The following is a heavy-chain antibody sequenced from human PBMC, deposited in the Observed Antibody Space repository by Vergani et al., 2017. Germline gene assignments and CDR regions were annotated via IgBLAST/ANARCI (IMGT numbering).Heavy chain of an antibody. J-gene: IGHJ6*02. D-gene: IGHD3-10*01. V-gene: IGHV1-18*01. CDR1: GYTFTSYG. CDR3: ARDVPLPPPMVRGVSEYYYGMDV. CDR2: ISAYNGNT. Sequence: QVQLVQSGAEVKKPGASVKVSCKASGYTFTSYGISWVRQAPGQGLEWMGWISAYNGNTNYAQKLQGRVTMTTDTSTSTAYMELRSLRSDDTAVYYCARDVPLPPPMVRGVSEYYYGMDVWGQETTVTVSS.